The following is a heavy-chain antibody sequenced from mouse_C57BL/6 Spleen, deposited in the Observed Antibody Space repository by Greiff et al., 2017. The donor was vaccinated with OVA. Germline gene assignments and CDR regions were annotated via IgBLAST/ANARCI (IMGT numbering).Heavy chain of an antibody. CDR3: ARSYGNYAMDY. V-gene: IGHV1-55*01. CDR1: GYTFTSYW. D-gene: IGHD1-1*01. Sequence: QVQLQQPGAELVKPGASVKMSCKASGYTFTSYWITWVKQRPGQGLEWIGDIYPGSGSTNYNEKFKSKATLTVDTSSSTAYMQLSSLTSEDSEVYYCARSYGNYAMDYWGQGTSVTVSS. J-gene: IGHJ4*01. CDR2: IYPGSGST.